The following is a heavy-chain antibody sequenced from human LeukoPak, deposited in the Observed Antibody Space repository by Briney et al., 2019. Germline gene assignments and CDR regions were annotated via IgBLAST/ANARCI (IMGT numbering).Heavy chain of an antibody. J-gene: IGHJ4*02. D-gene: IGHD2-8*02. CDR3: ARVMEYWTGFDY. CDR1: GYSISSGYY. Sequence: SETLSLTCAVSGYSISSGYYWGWIRQPPGKGLEWIGSIYHSGSTYYNPSLKSRVTISIDTSKNQFSLRLSSVTAADTAIYYCARVMEYWTGFDYWGQGTLVTVSS. CDR2: IYHSGST. V-gene: IGHV4-38-2*01.